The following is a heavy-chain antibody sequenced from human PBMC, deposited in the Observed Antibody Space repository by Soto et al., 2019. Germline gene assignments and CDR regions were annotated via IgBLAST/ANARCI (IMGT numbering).Heavy chain of an antibody. Sequence: QVQLVQSGAEVERPGASVKVSCKASGYPFTLYGINWVRQAPGQGLEWMGWISAYNGNTDYAQKFQCRVLRTKCASTNTIFMGLGNLGSGSPALFYVSKMGILRSWSCKRRLYYFDYWGQGAQVTVSA. CDR3: SKMGILRSWSCKRRLYYFDY. J-gene: IGHJ4*02. V-gene: IGHV1-18*01. CDR2: ISAYNGNT. D-gene: IGHD2-15*01. CDR1: GYPFTLYG.